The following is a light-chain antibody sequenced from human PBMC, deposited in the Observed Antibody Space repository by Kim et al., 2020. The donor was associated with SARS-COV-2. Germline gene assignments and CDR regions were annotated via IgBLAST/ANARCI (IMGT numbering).Light chain of an antibody. V-gene: IGLV3-9*01. CDR3: QVWDSSPV. CDR1: NIGSKN. J-gene: IGLJ2*01. Sequence: SYELTQPLSVSVALGQTAIITCGGNNIGSKNVNWYQQKPGQAPLLVIYRDDNRPSGIPERLSGSNSGNTATLTISRAQVGDEADYYCQVWDSSPVFGGGT. CDR2: RDD.